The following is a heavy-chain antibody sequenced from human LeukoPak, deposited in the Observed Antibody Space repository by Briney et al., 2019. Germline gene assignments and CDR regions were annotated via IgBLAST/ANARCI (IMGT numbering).Heavy chain of an antibody. Sequence: ASVKVSCKASGYXFISYGISWVRQAPGQGREWLGWISAYNGNTNYAQKLQGRVTMTTDTSTSTAYMELRSLRSDDTAVYYCARDFSSGWDLFDYWGQGTLVTVSS. D-gene: IGHD1-26*01. V-gene: IGHV1-18*01. CDR2: ISAYNGNT. J-gene: IGHJ4*02. CDR3: ARDFSSGWDLFDY. CDR1: GYXFISYG.